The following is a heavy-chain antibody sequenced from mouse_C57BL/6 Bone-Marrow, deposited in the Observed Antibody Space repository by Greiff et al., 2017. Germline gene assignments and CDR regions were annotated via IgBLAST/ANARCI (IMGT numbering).Heavy chain of an antibody. Sequence: VQLKESGPELVKPGASVKISCKASGYTFTDYSINWVKQRPGQGLEWIGWIFPGSGSTYYNEKFKGKATLTGDKSSSTAYMLLSSLTSEDSAVXFCARGYYGSSPYLDYWGQGTTVTVSS. CDR1: GYTFTDYS. V-gene: IGHV1-75*01. CDR3: ARGYYGSSPYLDY. CDR2: IFPGSGST. D-gene: IGHD1-1*01. J-gene: IGHJ2*01.